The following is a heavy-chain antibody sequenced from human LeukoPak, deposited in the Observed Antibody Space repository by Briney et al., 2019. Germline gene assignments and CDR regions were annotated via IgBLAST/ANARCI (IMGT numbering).Heavy chain of an antibody. CDR2: ISAYNGNT. D-gene: IGHD1-14*01. V-gene: IGHV1-18*01. Sequence: GASVKVSCKASGYSFSSYGITWVRQAPGQGLEWMEWISAYNGNTNYAQNLQGRVTMTTDTSTSTAYMELRTLTSDDTAVYYCARGYKPPDFDYWGQGTLVTVSS. CDR1: GYSFSSYG. J-gene: IGHJ4*02. CDR3: ARGYKPPDFDY.